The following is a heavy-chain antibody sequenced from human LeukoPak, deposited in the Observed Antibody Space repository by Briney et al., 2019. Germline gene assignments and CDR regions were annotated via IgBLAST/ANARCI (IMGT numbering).Heavy chain of an antibody. Sequence: SETLSLTCTVSGGSISSSSYYWGWIRQPPGKGLEWIGSIYYSGSTYYNPSLKSRVTISVDTSKNQLSLKLSSVTAADTAVYYCARHSVSYYYDSSGYYPGLFDYWGQGTLVTVSS. CDR1: GGSISSSSYY. D-gene: IGHD3-22*01. CDR3: ARHSVSYYYDSSGYYPGLFDY. J-gene: IGHJ4*02. V-gene: IGHV4-39*01. CDR2: IYYSGST.